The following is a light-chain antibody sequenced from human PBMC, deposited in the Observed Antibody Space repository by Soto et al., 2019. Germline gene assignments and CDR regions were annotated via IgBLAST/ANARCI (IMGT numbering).Light chain of an antibody. CDR3: CSYAGGYTHAV. V-gene: IGLV2-11*01. CDR1: SSDVGNYNY. Sequence: QSVLTQPASVSGSPGQSITISCTGTSSDVGNYNYVSWYQQHPGKAPKLMIYDVSKRPSGVPDRFSGSKSGNTASLTISGLQAEDEADYYCCSYAGGYTHAVFGGGTQLTVL. J-gene: IGLJ2*01. CDR2: DVS.